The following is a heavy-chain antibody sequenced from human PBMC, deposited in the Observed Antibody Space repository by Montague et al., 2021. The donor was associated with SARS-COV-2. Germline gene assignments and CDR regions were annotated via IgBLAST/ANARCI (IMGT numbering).Heavy chain of an antibody. V-gene: IGHV4-59*11. D-gene: IGHD3-16*01. CDR2: FDHSGNT. CDR3: AREFRIELWQTNWYFGL. J-gene: IGHJ2*01. Sequence: SETLSLTCSVSGGSISGHYWSWIRQPPGKGLEWIGNFDHSGNTKYNPSLKSRATISVDTSKNQFALRLSSVTAADTAVYYCAREFRIELWQTNWYFGLWGRGILVTVSS. CDR1: GGSISGHY.